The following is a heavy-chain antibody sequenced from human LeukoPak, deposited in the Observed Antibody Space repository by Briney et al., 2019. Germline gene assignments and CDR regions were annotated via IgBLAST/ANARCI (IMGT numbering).Heavy chain of an antibody. D-gene: IGHD6-13*01. V-gene: IGHV4-4*07. Sequence: SETLSLTCTVSGGSITNYYWSWIRQPAGKGLEWIGRIYTSGSTNYNPSLKSRVTMSVDTSKNQFSLKLSSVTAADTAVYYCARVSAIAAAGPNGSYYYYYMDVWGKGTTVTISS. CDR2: IYTSGST. CDR1: GGSITNYY. J-gene: IGHJ6*03. CDR3: ARVSAIAAAGPNGSYYYYYMDV.